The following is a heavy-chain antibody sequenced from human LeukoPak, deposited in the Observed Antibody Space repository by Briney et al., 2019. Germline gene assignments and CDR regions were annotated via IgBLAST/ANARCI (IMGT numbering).Heavy chain of an antibody. V-gene: IGHV1-2*02. J-gene: IGHJ4*02. Sequence: GASVKVSCKASGYTFTGYYMHWVRQAPGQGLEWMGWINPNSGGTNYAQKFQGRVTMTRDTSISTAYMELSRLRSDDTAVYYCARGPGDYVWGNYRPFDYWGQGTLVTVSS. D-gene: IGHD3-16*02. CDR3: ARGPGDYVWGNYRPFDY. CDR1: GYTFTGYY. CDR2: INPNSGGT.